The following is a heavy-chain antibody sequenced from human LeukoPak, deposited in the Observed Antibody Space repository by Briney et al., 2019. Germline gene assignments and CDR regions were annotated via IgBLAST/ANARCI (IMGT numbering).Heavy chain of an antibody. CDR3: TREPPLYYYDSSGSYFDY. CDR2: ISAYKGDT. J-gene: IGHJ4*02. Sequence: ASVKVSCKASGYTFTSYGINWVRQAPGQGLEWMGWISAYKGDTNYAQNLQGRVTMTTDTSTSTAYMELRSLRSDDTAVYYCTREPPLYYYDSSGSYFDYWGQGTLVTVSS. CDR1: GYTFTSYG. D-gene: IGHD3-22*01. V-gene: IGHV1-18*01.